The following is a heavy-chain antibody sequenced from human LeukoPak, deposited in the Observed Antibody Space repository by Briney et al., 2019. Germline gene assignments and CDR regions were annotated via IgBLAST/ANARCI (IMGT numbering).Heavy chain of an antibody. J-gene: IGHJ4*02. CDR3: TRRKTFDY. CDR2: IRSKGYGGTT. Sequence: GGSLRLSCAASGFTFSNYSMHWVRQAPGRGLEWVGFIRSKGYGGTTQYAAAVKGRFTISRDDSKSIAYLQMNSLQTEDTAVYYCTRRKTFDYWGQGTLVTVSS. V-gene: IGHV3-49*04. CDR1: GFTFSNYS.